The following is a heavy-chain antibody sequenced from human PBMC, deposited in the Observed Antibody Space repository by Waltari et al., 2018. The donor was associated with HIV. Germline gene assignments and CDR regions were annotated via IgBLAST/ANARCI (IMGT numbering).Heavy chain of an antibody. J-gene: IGHJ4*02. CDR3: AGSIAASGTGKHY. CDR1: GFTVSVNY. D-gene: IGHD6-13*01. Sequence: EVQLVETGGGLIQPGGSLRLSCAASGFTVSVNYMSWVRQAPGKGLEWVSLIYSGGSTYYADSVKGRFTISRDNSKNTLYLQMNNLTAEDTAVYYCAGSIAASGTGKHYWGQGTLVTVSS. V-gene: IGHV3-53*02. CDR2: IYSGGST.